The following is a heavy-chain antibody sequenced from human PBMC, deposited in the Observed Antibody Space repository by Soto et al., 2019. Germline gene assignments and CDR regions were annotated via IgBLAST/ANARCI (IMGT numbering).Heavy chain of an antibody. Sequence: QVQLQQWGAGLLKPSETLSLTCAVYGGSFSGYYWSWIRQPPGKGLEWIGEINHSGSTNYNPSLKSRVTISVDASKNQFSLKLSSVTAADTAVYYCARSESSCWYGIDYWGQGTLVTVSS. J-gene: IGHJ4*02. D-gene: IGHD6-13*01. CDR1: GGSFSGYY. V-gene: IGHV4-34*01. CDR2: INHSGST. CDR3: ARSESSCWYGIDY.